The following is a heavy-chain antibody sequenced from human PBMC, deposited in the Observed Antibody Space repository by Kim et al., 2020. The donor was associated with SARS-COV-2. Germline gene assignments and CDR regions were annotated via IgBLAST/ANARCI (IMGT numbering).Heavy chain of an antibody. J-gene: IGHJ4*02. CDR1: GFTLTDYY. D-gene: IGHD6-6*01. V-gene: IGHV3-11*06. Sequence: GGSLRLSCVASGFTLTDYYMNWIRQAPGKVLEWVSYISSGGNYTKYADSVKGRFTISRDNDKNSLYLQMSSLRAEDSAVYYCARDSGYSSSSEDFWGQGTLVIVSS. CDR2: ISSGGNYT. CDR3: ARDSGYSSSSEDF.